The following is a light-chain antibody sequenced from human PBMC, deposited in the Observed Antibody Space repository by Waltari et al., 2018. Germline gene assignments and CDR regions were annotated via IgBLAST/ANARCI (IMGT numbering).Light chain of an antibody. J-gene: IGLJ2*01. CDR1: SSDVGGYNY. CDR3: CSYAGP. CDR2: DVT. V-gene: IGLV2-11*01. Sequence: QSALTQPRSVSGSPGQSVAISCTGTSSDVGGYNYASWYQQHLGKAPKLMIYDVTKRPSGVPDRFSGSKSGNTASLTISGLQADDEADYYCCSYAGPFGGGTKLTVL.